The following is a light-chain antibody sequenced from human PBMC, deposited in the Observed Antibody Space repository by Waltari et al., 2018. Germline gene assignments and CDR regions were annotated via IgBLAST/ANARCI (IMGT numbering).Light chain of an antibody. CDR3: QSYDNRNHWV. CDR2: EDN. CDR1: SGSIASNY. J-gene: IGLJ3*02. V-gene: IGLV6-57*01. Sequence: NFMLTQPHSVSESPGKTVTIYCTRSSGSIASNYVQWYQQRPGSSPTAVIYEDNQIPSGVPDRFSGSIDSSSNSASLTISGLKTEDEADYYCQSYDNRNHWVFGGGTKLTVL.